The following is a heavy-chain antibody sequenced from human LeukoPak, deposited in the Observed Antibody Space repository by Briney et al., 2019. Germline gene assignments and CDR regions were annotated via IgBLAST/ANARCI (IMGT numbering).Heavy chain of an antibody. CDR1: GFTFG. J-gene: IGHJ6*02. V-gene: IGHV3-20*04. CDR3: ARQTAMAKYYYYGMDV. D-gene: IGHD5-18*01. CDR2: ISWNGGRT. Sequence: GGSLRLSCAASGFTFGTSWVRQAPGKGLEWVSGISWNGGRTGYADSVKGRFTISRDNAKNSLYLQMNSLRAEDTALYYCARQTAMAKYYYYGMDVWGQGTTVTVSS.